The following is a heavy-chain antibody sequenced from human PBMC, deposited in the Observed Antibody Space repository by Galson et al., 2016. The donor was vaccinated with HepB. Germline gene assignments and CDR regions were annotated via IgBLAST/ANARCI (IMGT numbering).Heavy chain of an antibody. Sequence: SVKVSCKASGYNFTHYALHWVRQAPGQRPEWMGWINTDYGNTKYSQKFQDRPTITRDTSATTVNLELSSLRSEDTAVYYCARDRRGGGSGGFYPLDYWGQGTLVTVSS. J-gene: IGHJ4*02. CDR1: GYNFTHYA. D-gene: IGHD3-10*01. CDR3: ARDRRGGGSGGFYPLDY. V-gene: IGHV1-3*04. CDR2: INTDYGNT.